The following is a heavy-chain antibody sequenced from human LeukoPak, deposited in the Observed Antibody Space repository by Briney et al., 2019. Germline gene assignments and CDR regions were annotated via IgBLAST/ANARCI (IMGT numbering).Heavy chain of an antibody. D-gene: IGHD1-26*01. J-gene: IGHJ4*02. CDR3: TRKLDSGPFDY. Sequence: GGSLKLSCAASGFTFSGSAMHWVRQASGKGLEWVGRIRGKANSYATAYAASVKGRFTISRDDSKNTAYLQMNSLKTEDTAVYYCTRKLDSGPFDYWGQGTLVTVSS. V-gene: IGHV3-73*01. CDR1: GFTFSGSA. CDR2: IRGKANSYAT.